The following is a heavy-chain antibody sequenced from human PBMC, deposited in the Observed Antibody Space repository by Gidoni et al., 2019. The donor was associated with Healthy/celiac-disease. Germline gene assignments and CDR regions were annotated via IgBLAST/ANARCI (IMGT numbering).Heavy chain of an antibody. CDR2: SSGSGGST. V-gene: IGHV3-23*01. J-gene: IGHJ4*02. D-gene: IGHD5-18*01. CDR3: AKEVDTAMVPSPFDY. CDR1: GFTFSSYA. Sequence: EVQLLESGGGLVQPGGSLRRSCAASGFTFSSYAMSWVRQAPGKGLEWVSASSGSGGSTYYADSVKGRFTISRENSKNTLYLQMNSLRAEDTAVYYCAKEVDTAMVPSPFDYWGQGTLVTVSS.